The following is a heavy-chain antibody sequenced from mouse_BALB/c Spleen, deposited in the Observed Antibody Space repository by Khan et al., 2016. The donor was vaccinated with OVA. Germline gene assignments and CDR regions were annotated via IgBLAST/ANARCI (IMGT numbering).Heavy chain of an antibody. J-gene: IGHJ2*01. V-gene: IGHV1-7*01. CDR1: GYTFTTYW. D-gene: IGHD1-1*01. CDR3: TRGRIDY. Sequence: VELVESGAELAKPGASVKKSCKASGYTFTTYWMHWVKQRPGQGLEWIGYINPTSGYTDYNEKFKDRATLSADKSSSTAYMQLSSLASEDSAVYYCTRGRIDYWGQGTTLTVSS. CDR2: INPTSGYT.